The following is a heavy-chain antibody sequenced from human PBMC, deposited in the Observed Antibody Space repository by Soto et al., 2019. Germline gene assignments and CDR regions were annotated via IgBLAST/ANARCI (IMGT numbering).Heavy chain of an antibody. D-gene: IGHD2-15*01. Sequence: QVQLVESGGGVVQPGRSLRLSCAASGFTFSNYGMHWVRQAPGKGLEWVAVFLYDGINKYYADSVKDRFTISRDSSKNTLYLQMDSLRADDTAVYYCAKDRSHLVAAGPYDDYWGQGTLVTVSS. V-gene: IGHV3-30*18. J-gene: IGHJ4*02. CDR1: GFTFSNYG. CDR3: AKDRSHLVAAGPYDDY. CDR2: FLYDGINK.